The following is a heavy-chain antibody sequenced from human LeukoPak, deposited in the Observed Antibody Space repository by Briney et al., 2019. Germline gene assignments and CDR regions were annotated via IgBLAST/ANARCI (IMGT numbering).Heavy chain of an antibody. CDR2: IYYSGTT. D-gene: IGHD1-26*01. J-gene: IGHJ4*02. V-gene: IGHV4-59*08. CDR1: GGSIGTYS. Sequence: SETLSLTCTVSGGSIGTYSWNWIRQPPGKGLEWIGYIYYSGTTNYNPSLKSRVTISVDTSKNQFSLKLSSVTAADTAVYYCARRKVGATTVFDYWGQGTLVTVSS. CDR3: ARRKVGATTVFDY.